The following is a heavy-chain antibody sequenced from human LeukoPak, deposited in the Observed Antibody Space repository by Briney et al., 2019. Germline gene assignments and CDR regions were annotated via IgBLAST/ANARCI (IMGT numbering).Heavy chain of an antibody. CDR3: ARGDIVGALTARGGYYYYYMDV. Sequence: SCKASGGTFSSYAMHWVRQAPGKGLEWVAVISYDGSNKYYADSVKGRFTISRDNSKNTLYLQMNSLRAEDTAVYYCARGDIVGALTARGGYYYYYMDVWGKGTTVTVSS. V-gene: IGHV3-30-3*01. J-gene: IGHJ6*03. D-gene: IGHD1-26*01. CDR2: ISYDGSNK. CDR1: GGTFSSYA.